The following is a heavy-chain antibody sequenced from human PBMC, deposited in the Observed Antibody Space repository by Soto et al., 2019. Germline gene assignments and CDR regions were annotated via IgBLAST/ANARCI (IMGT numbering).Heavy chain of an antibody. V-gene: IGHV3-33*01. J-gene: IGHJ4*02. CDR2: IWADGTTK. D-gene: IGHD3-22*01. CDR3: ARERVYDDNYDSFDY. Sequence: QVQLVQSGGGVVQPGRSLRLPCAASGFDFSKFGFQWVRQAPGKGLEWVAVIWADGTTKYYAESVKGRFPISRDNSRNTLYLQMSGLSAEDTAVYFCARERVYDDNYDSFDYWGQGALVTVSS. CDR1: GFDFSKFG.